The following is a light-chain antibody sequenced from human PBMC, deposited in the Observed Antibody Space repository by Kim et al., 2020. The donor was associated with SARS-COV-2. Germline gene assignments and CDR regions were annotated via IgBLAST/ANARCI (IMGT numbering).Light chain of an antibody. Sequence: SCGRTSGTFGRYMNVSWYRQRPGKSPNLIIYEVTKRPSGVPDPFSGSMSGNTASLTVSGLQTEDEADYYCASQGGYDYVFGTGAKVTVL. CDR2: EVT. J-gene: IGLJ1*01. CDR1: SGTFGRYMN. V-gene: IGLV2-8*01. CDR3: ASQGGYDYV.